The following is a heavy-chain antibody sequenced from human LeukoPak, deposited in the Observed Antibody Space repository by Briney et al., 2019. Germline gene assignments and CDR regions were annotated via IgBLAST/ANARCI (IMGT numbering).Heavy chain of an antibody. D-gene: IGHD5-12*01. J-gene: IGHJ3*02. V-gene: IGHV1-2*02. CDR2: INPNSGGT. CDR3: ASEPTVDNPGGEAFDI. CDR1: GYTFTGYY. Sequence: ASVKVSCKASGYTFTGYYMHWVRQAPGQGLEWMGWINPNSGGTNYAQKFQGRVTMTRDTSISTAYMELSRLRSDDTAVYYCASEPTVDNPGGEAFDIWGQGTMVTVSS.